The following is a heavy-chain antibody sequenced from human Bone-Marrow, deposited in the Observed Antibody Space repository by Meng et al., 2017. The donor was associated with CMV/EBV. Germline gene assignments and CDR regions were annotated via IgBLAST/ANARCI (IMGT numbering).Heavy chain of an antibody. CDR1: GGSISSSSYY. CDR2: IYYSGST. J-gene: IGHJ4*02. CDR3: ARRPLIWGKNDY. D-gene: IGHD7-27*01. Sequence: SETLSLTCTVSGGSISSSSYYWGWIRQPPGKGLEWIGSIYYSGSTYYNPSLKSRVTISVDTSKNQFSLKLSSVTAADTAVYYCARRPLIWGKNDYWGQGTLVTVSS. V-gene: IGHV4-39*07.